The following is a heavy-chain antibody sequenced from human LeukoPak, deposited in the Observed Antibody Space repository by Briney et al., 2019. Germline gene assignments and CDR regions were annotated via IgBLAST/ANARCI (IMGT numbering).Heavy chain of an antibody. Sequence: AASVKVSCKASGHTFTSYDINWVRQATGQGLEWMGWMNPNSGNTGYAQKFQGRVTMTRNTSISTAYMELSSLRSEDTAVYYCATDSSGYNWFDPWGQGTLVTVSS. J-gene: IGHJ5*02. D-gene: IGHD6-19*01. CDR3: ATDSSGYNWFDP. CDR2: MNPNSGNT. V-gene: IGHV1-8*01. CDR1: GHTFTSYD.